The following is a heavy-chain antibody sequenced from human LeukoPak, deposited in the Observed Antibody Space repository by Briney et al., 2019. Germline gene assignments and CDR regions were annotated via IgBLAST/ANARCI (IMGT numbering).Heavy chain of an antibody. Sequence: GRSLRLSCTASGFTFGDSAMSWVRQAPAKGLEGVGFIRSKAYGGTTEYAASVKGRFTISRDDSKSIAYLQMNSLKTEDTDVYYCTRYGGNSFSYWGQGTLVTVSS. CDR3: TRYGGNSFSY. CDR2: IRSKAYGGTT. D-gene: IGHD4-23*01. V-gene: IGHV3-49*04. J-gene: IGHJ4*02. CDR1: GFTFGDSA.